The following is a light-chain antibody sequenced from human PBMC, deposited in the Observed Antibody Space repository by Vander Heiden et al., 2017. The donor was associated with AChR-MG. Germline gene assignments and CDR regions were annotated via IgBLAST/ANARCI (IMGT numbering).Light chain of an antibody. J-gene: IGKJ1*01. CDR3: QQDSSSPES. V-gene: IGKV3-20*01. Sequence: EIVLTQSPGTLSLSPGERATLSCRASQSVSSSSLAWYQQEPGQAPRLLINGASSRATGIPDRFSGSGSGTDFTLTISRLEPEDFAVYYCQQDSSSPESFGQGTKVEIK. CDR1: QSVSSSS. CDR2: GAS.